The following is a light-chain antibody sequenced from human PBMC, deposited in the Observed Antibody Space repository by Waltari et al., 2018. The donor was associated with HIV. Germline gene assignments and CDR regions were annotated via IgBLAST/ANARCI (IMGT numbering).Light chain of an antibody. CDR1: ALSKQY. CDR3: QSADASDTFLWV. J-gene: IGLJ3*02. CDR2: KDS. V-gene: IGLV3-25*03. Sequence: SYALTQTPSVSVSPGQTARTTCSGDALSKQYTYRYQQRPGQAPVLVIYKDSERPSGVPERYAGSSSGTTVTLTISGVQAEDEADDYCQSADASDTFLWVFGGGTKVTVL.